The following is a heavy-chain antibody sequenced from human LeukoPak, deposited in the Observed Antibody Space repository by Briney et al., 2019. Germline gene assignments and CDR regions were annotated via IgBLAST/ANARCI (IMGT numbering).Heavy chain of an antibody. CDR3: ARVLRVGWYFDL. CDR1: GVTVSNNY. CDR2: IYSGGST. V-gene: IGHV3-53*01. Sequence: GSLRLSCAASGVTVSNNYLTWVRQAPGEGLEWVSVIYSGGSTYYADSVKGRFTISRDNSKNTMYLQMNSLRAEDTAVYYCARVLRVGWYFDLRGRGTLVTVSS. J-gene: IGHJ2*01.